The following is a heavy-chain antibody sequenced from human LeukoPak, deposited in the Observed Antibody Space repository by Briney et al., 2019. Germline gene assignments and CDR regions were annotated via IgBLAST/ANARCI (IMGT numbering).Heavy chain of an antibody. D-gene: IGHD6-19*01. CDR2: ITPSSTDI. J-gene: IGHJ4*02. CDR3: ARDAAGWSRDY. Sequence: GGSLRLSCAASGFTLSTYSMDWVRQAPGKGLQWVSTITPSSTDIYYGDSVKGRFTISRDDAKNLVYLQMNSLRAEDTAVYFCARDAAGWSRDYWGQETLVTVSS. CDR1: GFTLSTYS. V-gene: IGHV3-21*01.